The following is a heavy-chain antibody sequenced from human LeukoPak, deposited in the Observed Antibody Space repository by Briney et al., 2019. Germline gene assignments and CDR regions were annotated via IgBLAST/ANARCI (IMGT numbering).Heavy chain of an antibody. D-gene: IGHD3-9*01. CDR3: ERDGSRLRYFDWLCYGMDV. V-gene: IGHV1-46*01. Sequence: ASVKVSCKASGYTFTIYYMHWVRQAPGQGLEWMGIINPSGGSTSYAQKFQGRVTMTRDTSKRTVYMELRSLRSEDQAVYYCERDGSRLRYFDWLCYGMDVWGQGPTVTVSS. CDR1: GYTFTIYY. CDR2: INPSGGST. J-gene: IGHJ6*02.